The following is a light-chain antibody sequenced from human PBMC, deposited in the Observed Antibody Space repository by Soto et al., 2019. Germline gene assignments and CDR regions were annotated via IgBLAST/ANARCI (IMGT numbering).Light chain of an antibody. Sequence: QSALTQPPSASGSPGQSVTISCTGTSSDVGGYNSVSWYQHHPGKAPKLMIYEVSKRPSGVPDRFSGSKSANTASQTVSGLLAEDEADYYCSSYAGSNNYVFGTGTQLTVL. CDR2: EVS. V-gene: IGLV2-8*01. J-gene: IGLJ1*01. CDR3: SSYAGSNNYV. CDR1: SSDVGGYNS.